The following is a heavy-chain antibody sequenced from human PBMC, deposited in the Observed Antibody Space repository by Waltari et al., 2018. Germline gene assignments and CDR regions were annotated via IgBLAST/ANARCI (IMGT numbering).Heavy chain of an antibody. J-gene: IGHJ4*02. CDR1: GDSMSSPAC. CDR3: ARDRGRGLYLDS. Sequence: QLQLHESGPGLVKPSGTLSLTCAVSGDSMSSPACWVWVRQSPGQGLEWIGQVRGDWKTNYNPSFASRVTISLDTYNKQFSLKVTSATAADTAVYYCARDRGRGLYLDSWGPGILVTVSP. CDR2: VRGDWKT. D-gene: IGHD2-15*01. V-gene: IGHV4-4*02.